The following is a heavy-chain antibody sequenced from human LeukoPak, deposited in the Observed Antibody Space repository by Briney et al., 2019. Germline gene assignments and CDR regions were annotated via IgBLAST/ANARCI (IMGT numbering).Heavy chain of an antibody. CDR1: GFTFSGAW. D-gene: IGHD3-10*01. V-gene: IGHV3-15*01. CDR2: IKSKAHGAAT. J-gene: IGHJ6*02. CDR3: TTRLWYGELLTYGVDV. Sequence: GRSLRLSRAASGFTFSGAWMTWVRLAPGKGLGWVGLIKSKAHGAATDYAAPVKGRFIISRDDSEDTLYLQMNSLKTEDTAVYYCTTRLWYGELLTYGVDVWGQGTTVTVSS.